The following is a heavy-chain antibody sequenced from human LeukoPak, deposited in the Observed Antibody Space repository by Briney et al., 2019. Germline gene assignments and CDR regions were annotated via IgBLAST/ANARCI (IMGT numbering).Heavy chain of an antibody. J-gene: IGHJ4*02. D-gene: IGHD2-8*01. CDR1: GYTFTSYY. V-gene: IGHV1-46*03. Sequence: ASVKVSCKASGYTFTSYYMHWVRQAPGQGLEWMAIINPSGGSTSYAQNFQGRVTMTRDTSTSTVYMELSSLRSEDTAVYYCARSNGVGSDFDYWGQGTLVTVSS. CDR3: ARSNGVGSDFDY. CDR2: INPSGGST.